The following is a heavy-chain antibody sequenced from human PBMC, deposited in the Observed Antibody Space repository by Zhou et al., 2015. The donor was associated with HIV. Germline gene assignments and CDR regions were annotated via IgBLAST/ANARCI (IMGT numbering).Heavy chain of an antibody. CDR1: GGTFSSYA. V-gene: IGHV1-69*01. CDR2: IIPIFGTA. Sequence: QVQLVQSGAEVKKPGSSVKVSCKASGGTFSSYAISWVRQAPGQGLEWMGGIIPIFGTANYAQKFQGRVTITADESTSTAYMELSSLRSEDTAVYYCARVGSGYDSGDYYYYYYGMDVWGQGTTVTVSS. J-gene: IGHJ6*02. CDR3: ARVGSGYDSGDYYYYYYGMDV. D-gene: IGHD5-12*01.